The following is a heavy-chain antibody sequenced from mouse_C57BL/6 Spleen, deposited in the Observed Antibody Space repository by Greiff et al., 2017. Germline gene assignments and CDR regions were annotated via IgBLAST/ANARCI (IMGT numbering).Heavy chain of an antibody. D-gene: IGHD1-1*01. CDR3: ARPGLRDWYFDV. CDR1: GYAFSSSW. Sequence: VQLQESGPELVKPGASVKISCKASGYAFSSSWMNWVKQRPGEGLEWIGRIYPGDGDTNYNGKFKGKATLTADKSSSTAYMQLSSLTSEDSAVYFCARPGLRDWYFDVWGTGTTVTVSS. CDR2: IYPGDGDT. J-gene: IGHJ1*03. V-gene: IGHV1-82*01.